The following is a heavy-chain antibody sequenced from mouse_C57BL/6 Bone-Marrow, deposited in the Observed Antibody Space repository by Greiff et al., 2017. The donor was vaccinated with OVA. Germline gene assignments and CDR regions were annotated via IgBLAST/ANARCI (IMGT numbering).Heavy chain of an antibody. CDR2: INPSSGYT. CDR1: GYTFTSYW. Sequence: VQLQQSGAELAKPGASVKLSCKASGYTFTSYWMHWVKQRPGQGLEWIGYINPSSGYTNYNQKFKDKATLTADKSSSTAYMQLSSLTYEDSAVYYCARGVTTVVNAMDYWGQGTSVTVSS. J-gene: IGHJ4*01. CDR3: ARGVTTVVNAMDY. V-gene: IGHV1-7*01. D-gene: IGHD1-1*01.